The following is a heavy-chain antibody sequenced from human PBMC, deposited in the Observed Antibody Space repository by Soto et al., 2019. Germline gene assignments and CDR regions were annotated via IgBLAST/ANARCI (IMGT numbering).Heavy chain of an antibody. V-gene: IGHV4-4*02. CDR1: GGSISSSNW. D-gene: IGHD6-19*01. CDR2: LYHTGTT. CDR3: AKAAVGVAGPVRWFDP. Sequence: QVRLQESGPGLVEPSGTLSLTCAVSGGSISSSNWWTWVRQTPGKGLEWIGELYHTGTTNYNPSLKSRVSISVDKSKNQFSRTLHSVTAADTAMYFCAKAAVGVAGPVRWFDPWGQGALVTVSS. J-gene: IGHJ5*02.